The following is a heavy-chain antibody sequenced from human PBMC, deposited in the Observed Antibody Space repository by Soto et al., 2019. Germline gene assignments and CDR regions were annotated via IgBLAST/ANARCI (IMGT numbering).Heavy chain of an antibody. CDR3: ARDVDSSSFKGTIDY. V-gene: IGHV3-21*01. CDR1: GFTFSSYS. J-gene: IGHJ4*02. CDR2: ISSSSSYI. Sequence: EVQLVESGGGLVKPGGSLRLSCAASGFTFSSYSMNWVRQAPGKGLEWVSSISSSSSYIYYADSVKGRFTISRDNAKNSLYLQMHSLRAEDTAVYYCARDVDSSSFKGTIDYWGQGTLVTVSS. D-gene: IGHD6-6*01.